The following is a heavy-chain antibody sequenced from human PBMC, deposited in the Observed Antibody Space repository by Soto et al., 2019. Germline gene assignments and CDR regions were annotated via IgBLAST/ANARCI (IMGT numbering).Heavy chain of an antibody. CDR3: AKPLYYDSPGLDY. D-gene: IGHD3-22*01. V-gene: IGHV3-30*18. Sequence: PGGSLRLSCAASGFTFSSYGMHWVRQAPGKGLEWVAVISYDGSNKYYADSVKGRFTISRDNSKNTLYLQMNSLRAEDTAVYYCAKPLYYDSPGLDYWGQGTLVTVSS. CDR2: ISYDGSNK. CDR1: GFTFSSYG. J-gene: IGHJ4*02.